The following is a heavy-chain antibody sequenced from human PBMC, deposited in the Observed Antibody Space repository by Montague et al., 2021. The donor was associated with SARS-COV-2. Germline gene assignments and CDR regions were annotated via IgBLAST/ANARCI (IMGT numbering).Heavy chain of an antibody. V-gene: IGHV3-30-3*01. CDR2: ISYDGSNK. CDR3: AREDPIRAFDI. Sequence: SLRLSCAASGFTFSSYAMHWVRQAPGKGLEWVAVISYDGSNKYYADSVKGRFTISRDNSKNTLYLQMNSLRAEDTAVYYCAREDPIRAFDIWGQGTMVTVSS. D-gene: IGHD3-3*01. J-gene: IGHJ3*02. CDR1: GFTFSSYA.